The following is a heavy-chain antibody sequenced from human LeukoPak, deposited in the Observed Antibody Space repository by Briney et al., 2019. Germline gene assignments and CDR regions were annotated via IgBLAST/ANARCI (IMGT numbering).Heavy chain of an antibody. CDR1: GGSFSGYY. CDR2: INHSGST. CDR3: ARVSQSLDTGTTAWDWFDP. D-gene: IGHD1-7*01. Sequence: KPSETLSLTCAVYGGSFSGYYWSWIRQPPGKGLEWIGEINHSGSTNYNPSLKSRVTISVDTSKNQFSLKLSSVTAAETAVYYCARVSQSLDTGTTAWDWFDPWGQGTLVTVSS. J-gene: IGHJ5*02. V-gene: IGHV4-34*01.